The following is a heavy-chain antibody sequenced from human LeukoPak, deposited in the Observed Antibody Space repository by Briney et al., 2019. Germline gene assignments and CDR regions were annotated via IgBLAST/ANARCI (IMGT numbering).Heavy chain of an antibody. V-gene: IGHV1-2*02. J-gene: IGHJ3*02. CDR2: INPNSGGT. CDR1: VYTFTGYY. Sequence: ASVKVSCKDSVYTFTGYYMHWVRQAPGQGLEWMGWINPNSGGTNYAQKFQGRVTMTRDTSISPAYMELSRLTSDETAVYYCARRDYYDSSGYLGDAFDIWGQGTMVTVSS. D-gene: IGHD3-22*01. CDR3: ARRDYYDSSGYLGDAFDI.